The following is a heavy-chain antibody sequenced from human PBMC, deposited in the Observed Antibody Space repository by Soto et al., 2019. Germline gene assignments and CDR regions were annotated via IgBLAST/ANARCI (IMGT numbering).Heavy chain of an antibody. J-gene: IGHJ5*02. D-gene: IGHD2-8*02. CDR3: AKDRGTGDQGRVRFDP. Sequence: EVQLLESGGGLVQPGGSLRLSCAASGFTFASYGMSWVRQAPGKGLEWVSTISGSGSNTFYADSVKGQFIITRDNSNNMLYLQMNSLRAEDTAVYFCAKDRGTGDQGRVRFDPWGQGTLVIVSS. CDR1: GFTFASYG. CDR2: ISGSGSNT. V-gene: IGHV3-23*01.